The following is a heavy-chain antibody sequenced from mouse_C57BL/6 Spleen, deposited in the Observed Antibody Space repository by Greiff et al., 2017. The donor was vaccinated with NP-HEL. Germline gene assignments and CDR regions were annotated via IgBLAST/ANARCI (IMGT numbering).Heavy chain of an antibody. CDR1: GYTFTSYG. V-gene: IGHV1-81*01. Sequence: VQLQQSGAELARPGASVKLSCKATGYTFTSYGISWVKQRTGQGLEWIGEIYPRSGNTYYNEKFKGKATLTADKSSSTAYMELRSLTSEDSAVYFCAREVKYGSNDYWGQGTTLTVSS. J-gene: IGHJ2*01. CDR3: AREVKYGSNDY. D-gene: IGHD1-1*01. CDR2: IYPRSGNT.